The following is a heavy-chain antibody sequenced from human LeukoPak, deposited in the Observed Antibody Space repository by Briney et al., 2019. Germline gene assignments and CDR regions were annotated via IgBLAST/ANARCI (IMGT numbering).Heavy chain of an antibody. J-gene: IGHJ4*02. CDR1: GGSISKYY. CDR2: VHYSGST. V-gene: IGHV4-59*08. D-gene: IGHD3-22*01. Sequence: PSETLSLTCTVSGGSISKYYWSWIPQPPGKGLEWLGYVHYSGSTNYNPSLKSRLTISADTSKNQFSLKLTSVTAADTAVYYCARHGGSYDSSGYLYYLDYWGQGTLVTVSS. CDR3: ARHGGSYDSSGYLYYLDY.